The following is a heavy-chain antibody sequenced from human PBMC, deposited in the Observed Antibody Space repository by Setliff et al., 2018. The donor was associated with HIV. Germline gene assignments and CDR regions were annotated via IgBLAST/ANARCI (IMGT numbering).Heavy chain of an antibody. J-gene: IGHJ3*02. V-gene: IGHV3-74*01. CDR1: GIMFSRDW. CDR2: INSDGSST. CDR3: VRVRGGSYVFDI. Sequence: GGSLRLSCVASGIMFSRDWMLWVRQAPGKGLVWVSRINSDGSSTYHADSVKGRFTISRDNAKNTLYLQMNGLRADDTAVYYCVRVRGGSYVFDIWGQGTMVTVSS. D-gene: IGHD1-26*01.